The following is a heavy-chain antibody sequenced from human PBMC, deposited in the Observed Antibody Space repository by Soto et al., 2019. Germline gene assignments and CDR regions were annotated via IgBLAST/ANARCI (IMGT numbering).Heavy chain of an antibody. J-gene: IGHJ4*02. CDR2: ISYSGTT. D-gene: IGHD3-22*01. CDR3: FNYYGSSGVDF. CDR1: GGSISSSAYY. V-gene: IGHV4-39*01. Sequence: QMQLQESGPGLVKPPETLSLTCTVSGGSISSSAYYWGWIRQPPGKGLEWIGSISYSGTTYYNPSLKSRVTISVDTSKNQFSLRLSSVTAADTAVYYCFNYYGSSGVDFWGQGTLVTVSS.